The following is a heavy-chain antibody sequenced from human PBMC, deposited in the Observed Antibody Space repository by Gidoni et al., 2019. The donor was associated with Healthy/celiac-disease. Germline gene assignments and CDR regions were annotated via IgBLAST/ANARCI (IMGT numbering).Heavy chain of an antibody. Sequence: ESGPGMVKPSQTLSPTCTVSGGSISSGGYYWSWIRQHPGKGLEWSGYIYYSGSTYYNPSLKSRVTISVDTSKNQFSLKLSSVTAADTAVYSGARGVQLWLLDYWGQGTLVTVSS. CDR3: ARGVQLWLLDY. V-gene: IGHV4-31*03. D-gene: IGHD5-18*01. CDR1: GGSISSGGYY. J-gene: IGHJ4*02. CDR2: IYYSGST.